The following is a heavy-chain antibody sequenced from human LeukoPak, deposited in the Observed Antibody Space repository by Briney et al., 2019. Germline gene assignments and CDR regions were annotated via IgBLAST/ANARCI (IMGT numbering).Heavy chain of an antibody. D-gene: IGHD4-17*01. V-gene: IGHV1-69*05. Sequence: SVKVSCKTSGGTFNNSAISWVRQAPGQGLEWLGGSMPLFGTAGYAQKFQGRVTITKDESTRTVYLELTSLTSDDTAVYYCARDVHGDYGSGWFDPWGQGTLVSVSS. CDR3: ARDVHGDYGSGWFDP. CDR1: GGTFNNSA. J-gene: IGHJ5*02. CDR2: SMPLFGTA.